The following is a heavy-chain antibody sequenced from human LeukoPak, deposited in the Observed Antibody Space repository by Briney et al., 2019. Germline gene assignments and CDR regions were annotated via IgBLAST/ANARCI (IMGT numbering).Heavy chain of an antibody. Sequence: GGSLRLSCAASGSAFSTSGMNWVRQAPGKGLEWVSYISSSSNFISYGDSMWGRFTISRDNAQNSLYLQMNSLRAEDTAVYFCAKDGSGSFWQLYFDYWGQGTLVTVSS. CDR3: AKDGSGSFWQLYFDY. CDR2: ISSSSNFI. CDR1: GSAFSTSG. J-gene: IGHJ4*02. V-gene: IGHV3-21*04. D-gene: IGHD3-10*01.